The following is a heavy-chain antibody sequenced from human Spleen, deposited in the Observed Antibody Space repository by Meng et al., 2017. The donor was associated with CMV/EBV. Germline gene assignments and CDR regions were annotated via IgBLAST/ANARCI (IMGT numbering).Heavy chain of an antibody. CDR3: PKNMAV. Sequence: SETLSLTWTLSGGSISSYYWSWIRQPPGKGLEWIGYIYYSGSTNYNPALKSRVTISVDTSKNHFSLKLRSVTAADAAVYYFPKNMAVWGQGTAVTVSS. J-gene: IGHJ6*02. V-gene: IGHV4-59*01. CDR1: GGSISSYY. CDR2: IYYSGST.